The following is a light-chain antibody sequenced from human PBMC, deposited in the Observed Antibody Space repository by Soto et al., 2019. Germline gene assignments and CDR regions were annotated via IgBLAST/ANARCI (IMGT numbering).Light chain of an antibody. CDR1: QDIKTS. CDR2: TAS. CDR3: QQYDNGPLT. Sequence: DIQMTQSPPSLSASIGERVSITCRASQDIKTSLAWYQKKPDEPPQLLIFTASRSEGGVPSRFRGSGSVTEFTLTITGLQPEDFADYYCQQYDNGPLTFGGRTEVE. J-gene: IGKJ4*01. V-gene: IGKV1-NL1*01.